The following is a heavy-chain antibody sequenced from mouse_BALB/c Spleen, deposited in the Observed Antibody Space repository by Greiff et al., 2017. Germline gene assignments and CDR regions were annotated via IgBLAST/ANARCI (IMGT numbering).Heavy chain of an antibody. J-gene: IGHJ4*01. Sequence: VQRVESGPGLVAPSQSLSITCTVSGFSLTSYGVHWVRQPPGKGLEWLGVIWAGGSTNYNSALMSRLSISKDNSKSQVFLKMNSLQTDDTAMYYCARDQGYDVSPYAMDYWGQGTSVTVSS. CDR3: ARDQGYDVSPYAMDY. D-gene: IGHD2-2*01. V-gene: IGHV2-9*02. CDR1: GFSLTSYG. CDR2: IWAGGST.